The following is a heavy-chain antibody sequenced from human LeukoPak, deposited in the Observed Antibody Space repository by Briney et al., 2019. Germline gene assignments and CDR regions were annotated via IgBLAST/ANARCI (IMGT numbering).Heavy chain of an antibody. J-gene: IGHJ4*02. Sequence: ASVKVSCKASGGTFSSYAISWVRQAPGQGLEWMGRIIPIFGTANYAQKFQGRVTITTDESTSTAYMELSSLRSEDTAVYYCARETDYGDYVPFDYWGQGTLVTVSS. CDR1: GGTFSSYA. D-gene: IGHD4-17*01. V-gene: IGHV1-69*05. CDR3: ARETDYGDYVPFDY. CDR2: IIPIFGTA.